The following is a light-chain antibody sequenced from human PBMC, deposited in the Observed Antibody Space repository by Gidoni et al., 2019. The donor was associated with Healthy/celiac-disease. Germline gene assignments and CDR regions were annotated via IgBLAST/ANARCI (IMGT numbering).Light chain of an antibody. CDR1: SSDVWSYNL. J-gene: IGLJ2*01. Sequence: QSALTQPASVSGSPGQSITISCTGTSSDVWSYNLVSWYQQHPCKAPQLMIYEGSKRPSGVSNRFSVSKSGNTASLTISGLQAEDEADYYCFSYAGSSTVVFGGGTKLTVL. V-gene: IGLV2-23*01. CDR2: EGS. CDR3: FSYAGSSTVV.